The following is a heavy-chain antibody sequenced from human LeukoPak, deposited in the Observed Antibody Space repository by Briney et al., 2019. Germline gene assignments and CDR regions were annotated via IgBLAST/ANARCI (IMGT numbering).Heavy chain of an antibody. J-gene: IGHJ4*02. V-gene: IGHV1-46*01. CDR1: GYTFTSCC. CDR3: ARELPSPNDHHYFDC. D-gene: IGHD1-1*01. CDR2: INTSGSST. Sequence: TSETVSCNASGYTFTSCCMHWMRQAPAQGLGWLGIINTSGSSTSNAQKFLGRGTMTTDMSTRTIYLELSSLRSVETAVYYCARELPSPNDHHYFDCWGQGTLVTVSS.